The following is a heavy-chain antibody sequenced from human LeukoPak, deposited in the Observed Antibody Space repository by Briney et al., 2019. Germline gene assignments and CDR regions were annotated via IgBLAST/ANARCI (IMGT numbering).Heavy chain of an antibody. J-gene: IGHJ4*02. V-gene: IGHV3-7*03. D-gene: IGHD7-27*01. CDR3: AKDGGLWVSAHWGDS. CDR1: GFTFSPYS. CDR2: IKLDGSEK. Sequence: GGSLRLSCAASGFTFSPYSMNWVRQAPGKGLEWVANIKLDGSEKNYVDSVKGRFTISRDSTKNSLYLQMNSLRAEDTAVYYCAKDGGLWVSAHWGDSWGRGTLVTVSS.